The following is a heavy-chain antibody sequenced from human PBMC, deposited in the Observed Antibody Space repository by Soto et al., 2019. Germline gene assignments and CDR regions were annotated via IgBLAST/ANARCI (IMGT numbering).Heavy chain of an antibody. CDR3: ARLDYYGSGSYYWFDP. J-gene: IGHJ5*02. CDR1: GDSISNYY. V-gene: IGHV4-59*01. CDR2: IYYSGST. Sequence: QVQLQESGPGLVKPSETLSLTCTVSGDSISNYYWSWIRQSPGKGLEWIGYIYYSGSTNYNPSLKSRVPISVDRSKNQFSLKLSSVTAADTAVYYCARLDYYGSGSYYWFDPWGQGTLVTVSS. D-gene: IGHD3-10*01.